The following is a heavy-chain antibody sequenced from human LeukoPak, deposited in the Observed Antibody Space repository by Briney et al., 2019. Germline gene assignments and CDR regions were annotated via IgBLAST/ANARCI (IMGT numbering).Heavy chain of an antibody. CDR3: AKDRLQGYYYGMDV. CDR2: TSDDEINK. V-gene: IGHV3-30*18. D-gene: IGHD2-15*01. J-gene: IGHJ6*02. Sequence: GGSLRPSCAASGFTFSRHGMHWVRQAPGRGLEWLAVTSDDEINKYYGDSVKGRFTISRDNSKNTLYLQMNSLRPDDTAVYHCAKDRLQGYYYGMDVWGQGTTVTVSS. CDR1: GFTFSRHG.